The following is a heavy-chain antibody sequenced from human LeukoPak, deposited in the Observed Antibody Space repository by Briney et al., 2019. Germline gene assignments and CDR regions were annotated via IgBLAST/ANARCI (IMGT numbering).Heavy chain of an antibody. D-gene: IGHD2-15*01. CDR3: AVCSGGSCDRIDP. V-gene: IGHV1-2*02. J-gene: IGHJ5*02. CDR2: INPNSGGT. Sequence: EASVKVSCKASGYTFTGYYMHWVRQAPGQGLEWMGWINPNSGGTNYAQKFQGRVTMTRDTSISTAYMELSRLRSDDTAVYYCAVCSGGSCDRIDPWGQGTLVTVSS. CDR1: GYTFTGYY.